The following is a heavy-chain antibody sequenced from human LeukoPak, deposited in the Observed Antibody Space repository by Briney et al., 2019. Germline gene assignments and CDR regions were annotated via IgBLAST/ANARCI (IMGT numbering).Heavy chain of an antibody. D-gene: IGHD6-19*01. Sequence: GGSLRPSCAASGFTFSSYAMSWVRQAPGKGLEWVSAISGSGGSTYYADSVKGRFTISRDNSKNTLYLQMNSLRAEDTAVYYCAKARAWQWLVQGYYFDYWGQGTLVTVSS. CDR1: GFTFSSYA. CDR2: ISGSGGST. V-gene: IGHV3-23*01. J-gene: IGHJ4*02. CDR3: AKARAWQWLVQGYYFDY.